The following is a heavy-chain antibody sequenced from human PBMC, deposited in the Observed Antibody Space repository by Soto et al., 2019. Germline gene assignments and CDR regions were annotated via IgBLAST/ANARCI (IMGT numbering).Heavy chain of an antibody. J-gene: IGHJ5*02. V-gene: IGHV3-7*03. Sequence: PGGSLRLSCAASGFTSSSYWMSWVRQAPGKGLEWVANINEDGSDKSYVDSVKGRFTITRDNAKNSLYLQMNSLRVDDTAVYYCARDRKDAARPNWFDPWGQGTLVTVSS. CDR2: INEDGSDK. CDR3: ARDRKDAARPNWFDP. D-gene: IGHD6-25*01. CDR1: GFTSSSYW.